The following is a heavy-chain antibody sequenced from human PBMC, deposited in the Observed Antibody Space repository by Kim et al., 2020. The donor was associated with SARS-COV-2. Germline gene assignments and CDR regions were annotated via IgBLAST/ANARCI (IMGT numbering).Heavy chain of an antibody. J-gene: IGHJ6*02. CDR1: GFTVSSNY. CDR3: ARAPVVVVAATVHYYGMDV. D-gene: IGHD2-15*01. Sequence: GGSLRLSCAASGFTVSSNYMSWVRQAPGKGLEWVSVIYSGVSTYYADSVKGRFTISRDNSKNTLYLQMNSLRAEDTAVYYCARAPVVVVAATVHYYGMDVWGQGTTVTVSS. CDR2: IYSGVST. V-gene: IGHV3-53*01.